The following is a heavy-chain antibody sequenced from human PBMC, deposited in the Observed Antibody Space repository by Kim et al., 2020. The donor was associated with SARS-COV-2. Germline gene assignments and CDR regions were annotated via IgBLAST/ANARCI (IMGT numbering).Heavy chain of an antibody. Sequence: KKCYAASLKGRFTISRDNSKNPLYMQMNSLRAEDTAVYYCAKVSGSGWDYWGQGTLVTVSS. J-gene: IGHJ4*02. CDR2: KK. V-gene: IGHV3-30*02. D-gene: IGHD6-19*01. CDR3: AKVSGSGWDY.